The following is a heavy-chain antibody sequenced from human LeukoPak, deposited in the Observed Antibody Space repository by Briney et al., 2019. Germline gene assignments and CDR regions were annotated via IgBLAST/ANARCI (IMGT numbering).Heavy chain of an antibody. J-gene: IGHJ4*02. D-gene: IGHD3-10*01. CDR3: ARGTRYVGGSGKSISYYFDY. CDR1: GYTFTSYD. Sequence: ASVKVSCKASGYTFTSYDINWVRQATGQGLEWMGWMNPNSGNTGYAQKFQGRVTMTRNTSISTAYMELSSLRAEDTAVYYCARGTRYVGGSGKSISYYFDYWGQGTLVTVSS. V-gene: IGHV1-8*01. CDR2: MNPNSGNT.